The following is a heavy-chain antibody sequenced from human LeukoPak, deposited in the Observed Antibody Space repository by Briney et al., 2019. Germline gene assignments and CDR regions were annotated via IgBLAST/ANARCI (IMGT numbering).Heavy chain of an antibody. CDR3: ASLKGLCDYLDY. J-gene: IGHJ4*02. V-gene: IGHV3-53*01. Sequence: GGSLRLSCVASGFIVSNNYMSWVRQAPGKGLEWVSVLYNAGSTYYADSVKGRFTISRDNSKNTLYLQMYSLRAEDTAVYYCASLKGLCDYLDYWGQGILVTVYS. D-gene: IGHD3-16*01. CDR1: GFIVSNNY. CDR2: LYNAGST.